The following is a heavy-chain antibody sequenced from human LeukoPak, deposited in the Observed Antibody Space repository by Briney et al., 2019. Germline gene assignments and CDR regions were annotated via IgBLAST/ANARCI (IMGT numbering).Heavy chain of an antibody. CDR3: ARALRAPWFLKYFDY. V-gene: IGHV4-39*07. D-gene: IGHD3-10*01. Sequence: SETLSLTCTVSGGSISSSSYYWGWIRQPPGKGLEWIGEINHSGSTNYNPSLKSRVTISVDTSKNQFSLKLSSVTAAGTAVYYCARALRAPWFLKYFDYWGQGTLVTVSS. CDR1: GGSISSSSYY. CDR2: INHSGST. J-gene: IGHJ4*02.